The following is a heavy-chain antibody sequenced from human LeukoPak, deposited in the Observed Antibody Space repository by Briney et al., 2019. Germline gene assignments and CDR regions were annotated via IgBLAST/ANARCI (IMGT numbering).Heavy chain of an antibody. V-gene: IGHV3-30*04. CDR3: AKGRGEYQLLRCSMDV. CDR1: GFTFSNYP. D-gene: IGHD2-2*01. CDR2: ISDDGSNK. Sequence: GRSLRLSCAASGFTFSNYPMHWVRQAPGEGLQWMTIISDDGSNKYYADSVKGRFTISRDNSKNTLYLQMNSLRAEDTAVYYCAKGRGEYQLLRCSMDVWGQGTTVTVSS. J-gene: IGHJ6*02.